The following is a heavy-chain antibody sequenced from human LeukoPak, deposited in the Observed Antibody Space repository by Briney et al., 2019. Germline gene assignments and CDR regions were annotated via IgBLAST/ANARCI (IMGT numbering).Heavy chain of an antibody. CDR2: ISSNGGST. V-gene: IGHV3-64*01. CDR3: ARVYFPYDFWSGYDYYYYGMDV. Sequence: PGGSLRLSCAASGFTFSSYAMYWVRQAPGKGLEYVSAISSNGGSTYYANSVKGRLTISRDNSKNTLYLQMGSLRAEDMAVYYCARVYFPYDFWSGYDYYYYGMDVWGQGTTVTVSS. D-gene: IGHD3-3*01. J-gene: IGHJ6*02. CDR1: GFTFSSYA.